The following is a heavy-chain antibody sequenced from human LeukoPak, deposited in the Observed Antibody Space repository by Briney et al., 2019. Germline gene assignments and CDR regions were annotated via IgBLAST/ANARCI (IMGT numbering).Heavy chain of an antibody. Sequence: PGGSLRLSCAASGFTFNTFWMHWVRQAPGKGPVWVSLITSDGSNTRYAESVKGRFTISRDNAKNTLYLQMDSLRAEDTAVYYCAREVGSGKRGYSYGYSDYWGQGTLVTVSS. CDR3: AREVGSGKRGYSYGYSDY. CDR2: ITSDGSNT. D-gene: IGHD5-18*01. CDR1: GFTFNTFW. V-gene: IGHV3-74*01. J-gene: IGHJ4*02.